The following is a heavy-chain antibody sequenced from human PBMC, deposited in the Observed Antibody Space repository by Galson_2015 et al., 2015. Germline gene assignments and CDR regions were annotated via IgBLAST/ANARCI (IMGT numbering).Heavy chain of an antibody. CDR1: GYSFTSYW. CDR3: ARGWGWPPVGFQH. D-gene: IGHD3-16*01. Sequence: SGAEVKKPGESLKISCKGSGYSFTSYWIGWVRQMPGKGLEWMGIIYPGDSDTRYSPSFQGRVTITADKSTSTAYMELSSLRSEDTAVYYCARGWGWPPVGFQHWGQGTLVTVSS. CDR2: IYPGDSDT. J-gene: IGHJ1*01. V-gene: IGHV5-51*01.